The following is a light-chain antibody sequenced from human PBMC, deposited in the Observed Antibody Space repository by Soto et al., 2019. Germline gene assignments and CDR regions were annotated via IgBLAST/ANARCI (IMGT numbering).Light chain of an antibody. CDR3: QQYIRWPLT. CDR2: GAS. Sequence: EIVMTQSPATLSVSPGERATLSCRASQSVSSNLAWYQQKPGQAPSLLIYGASTRATGTPARFSGSGSGTEFTLTSSSLQSEDVAVYYCQQYIRWPLTFGGGTKVDIK. V-gene: IGKV3-15*01. CDR1: QSVSSN. J-gene: IGKJ4*01.